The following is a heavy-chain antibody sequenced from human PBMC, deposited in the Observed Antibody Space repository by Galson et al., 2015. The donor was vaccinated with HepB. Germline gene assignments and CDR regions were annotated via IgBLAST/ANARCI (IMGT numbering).Heavy chain of an antibody. J-gene: IGHJ4*02. CDR1: GSTFSSYA. Sequence: SLRLSCAASGSTFSSYAMSWARQAPGKGLEWVSAISGSGGSTYYADSVKGRFTISRDNSKNTLYLQMNSLRAEDTAVYYCAKVSNYYDSSGNYFDYWGQGTLVTVSS. D-gene: IGHD3-22*01. V-gene: IGHV3-23*01. CDR2: ISGSGGST. CDR3: AKVSNYYDSSGNYFDY.